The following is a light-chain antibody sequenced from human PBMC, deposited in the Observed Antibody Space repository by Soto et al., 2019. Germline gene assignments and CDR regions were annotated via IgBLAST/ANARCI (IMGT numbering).Light chain of an antibody. CDR2: EVT. CDR1: SSDVGAYNY. V-gene: IGLV2-14*01. J-gene: IGLJ2*01. CDR3: SSYTSSSTVI. Sequence: QSALTQPASVSGSPGQSITISCTGTSSDVGAYNYLSWYQHHPGKAPKLMIYEVTNRPSGVSNRFSGSKSGSTASLTISGLQAEDEADYYCSSYTSSSTVIFGGGTKLTVL.